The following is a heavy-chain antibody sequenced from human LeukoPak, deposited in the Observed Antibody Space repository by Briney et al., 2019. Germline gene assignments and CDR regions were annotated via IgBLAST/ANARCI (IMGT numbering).Heavy chain of an antibody. CDR3: ARASGYFGY. D-gene: IGHD3-22*01. Sequence: GSSVKVSCKASGGTFSSYGISWVRQAPGQGLEWMGGIIPIFGTANYAQKLQGRVTMTTDTSTSTAYMELRSLRSDDTAVYYCARASGYFGYWGQGTLVTVSS. J-gene: IGHJ4*02. V-gene: IGHV1-69*05. CDR2: IIPIFGTA. CDR1: GGTFSSYG.